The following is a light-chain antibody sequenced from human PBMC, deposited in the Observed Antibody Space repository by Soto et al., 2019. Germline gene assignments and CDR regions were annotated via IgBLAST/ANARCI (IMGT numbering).Light chain of an antibody. J-gene: IGKJ1*01. V-gene: IGKV1-39*01. CDR1: QSISSY. CDR3: QQSYRTAT. Sequence: DIQMTPSPSSLAASVGDRVTITCRARQSISSYLNWYQQKPGKARKIRIYAASSLQSGVPSRFSGSGSGTDLTLTISSLQPEDFATCYCQQSYRTATFGQGTKVEIK. CDR2: AAS.